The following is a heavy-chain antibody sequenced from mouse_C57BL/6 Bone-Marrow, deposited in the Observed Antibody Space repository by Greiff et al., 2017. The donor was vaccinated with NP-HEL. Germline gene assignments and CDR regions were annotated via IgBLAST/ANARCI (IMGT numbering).Heavy chain of an antibody. D-gene: IGHD4-1*01. V-gene: IGHV5-9-1*02. J-gene: IGHJ3*01. CDR1: GFTFSSYA. CDR3: TREDWDGFAY. CDR2: ISSGGDYI. Sequence: EVQGVESGEGLVKPGGSLKLSCAASGFTFSSYAMSWVRQTPEKRLEWVAYISSGGDYIYYADTVKGRFTISRDNARNTLYLQMSSLKSEDTAMYYCTREDWDGFAYWGQGTLVTVSA.